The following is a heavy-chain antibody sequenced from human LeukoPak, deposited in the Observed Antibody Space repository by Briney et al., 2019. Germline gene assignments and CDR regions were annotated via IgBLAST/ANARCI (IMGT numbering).Heavy chain of an antibody. Sequence: PSETLSLTCTVSGGSISSSSYYWGWIRQPPGKGLEWIGSIYYSGSTYYNPSLKSRATISVDTSKNQFSLKLSSVTAADTAVYYCASPSRIAARTIDYWGQGTLVTVSS. CDR2: IYYSGST. J-gene: IGHJ4*02. CDR3: ASPSRIAARTIDY. CDR1: GGSISSSSYY. D-gene: IGHD6-6*01. V-gene: IGHV4-39*01.